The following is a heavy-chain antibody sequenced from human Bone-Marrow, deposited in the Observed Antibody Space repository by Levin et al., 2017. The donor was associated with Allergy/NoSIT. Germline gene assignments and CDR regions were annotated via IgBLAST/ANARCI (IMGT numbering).Heavy chain of an antibody. CDR3: ARRGRLVGSNYYFDY. CDR2: FYDGGTT. D-gene: IGHD2-21*01. V-gene: IGHV4-39*01. Sequence: SQTLSLTCTVSGDSIGRGSDYWGWIRQPPGKGLEWIGSFYDGGTTYYSPSVKSRVSISVDTSNNHYFLKLSSVTAADTAVYYCARRGRLVGSNYYFDYWGQGTLVTVSS. J-gene: IGHJ4*02. CDR1: GDSIGRGSDY.